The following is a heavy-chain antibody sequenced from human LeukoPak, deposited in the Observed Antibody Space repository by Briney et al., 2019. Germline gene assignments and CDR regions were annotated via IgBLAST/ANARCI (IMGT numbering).Heavy chain of an antibody. CDR2: IIPIFGTA. D-gene: IGHD6-19*01. J-gene: IGHJ4*02. Sequence: ASVKVSCKASGYTFTGYYMHWVRQAPGQGLEWMGGIIPIFGTANYAQKFQGRVTITADKSTSTAYMELSSLRSEDTAVYYCASQRAVAAFDYWGQGTLVTVSS. CDR1: GYTFTGYY. V-gene: IGHV1-69*06. CDR3: ASQRAVAAFDY.